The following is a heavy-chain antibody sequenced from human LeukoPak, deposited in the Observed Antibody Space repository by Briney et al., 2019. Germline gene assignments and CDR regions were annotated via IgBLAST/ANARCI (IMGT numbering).Heavy chain of an antibody. V-gene: IGHV1-8*03. CDR3: ARIYDYYYYMDV. Sequence: ASVKVSCKASGYTFTSYDINWVRQATGQGLEWRGWRNPNSGNTGYAQKFQGRVTITRNTSISTAYMELSSLRSEDTAVYYCARIYDYYYYMDVWGKGTTVTVSS. CDR2: RNPNSGNT. J-gene: IGHJ6*03. CDR1: GYTFTSYD.